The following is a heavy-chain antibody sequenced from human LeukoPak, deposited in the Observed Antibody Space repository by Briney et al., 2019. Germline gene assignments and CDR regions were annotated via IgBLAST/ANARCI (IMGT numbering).Heavy chain of an antibody. J-gene: IGHJ3*02. CDR2: IYYSGST. CDR3: AREERITMIVVVGAFDI. D-gene: IGHD3-22*01. CDR1: GGSISSYY. V-gene: IGHV4-59*12. Sequence: SETLSLTCTVSGGSISSYYWSWIRQPPGKGLEWIGYIYYSGSTNYNPSLKSRVTISVDTSKNQFSLKLSSVTAADTAVYYCAREERITMIVVVGAFDIWGQGTMVTVSS.